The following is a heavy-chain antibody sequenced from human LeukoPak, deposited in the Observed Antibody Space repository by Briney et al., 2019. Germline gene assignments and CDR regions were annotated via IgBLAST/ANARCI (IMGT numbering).Heavy chain of an antibody. CDR3: ARRDIAARLNWFDP. D-gene: IGHD6-6*01. Sequence: SETLSLTCTVSGGSISSSSYYWGWIRQPPGKGLEWIGNIYYSGSTYYNPSLKSRVTISLDTSKNQFSLKLSSVTAADTAVYYCARRDIAARLNWFDPWGQGTLVTVSS. V-gene: IGHV4-39*01. CDR2: IYYSGST. J-gene: IGHJ5*02. CDR1: GGSISSSSYY.